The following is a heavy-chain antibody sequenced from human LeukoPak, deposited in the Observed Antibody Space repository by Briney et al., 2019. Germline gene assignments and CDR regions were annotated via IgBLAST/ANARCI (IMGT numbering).Heavy chain of an antibody. Sequence: SGGSLRLSCAASGFTFSDYYMSWIRQAPGKGLEWVSYISSRGSTIYYADSVKGRFTISRDNAKNSLYLQMNSLRAEDTAVYYCARDQGMVNDAFDVWGQGTLVTVSS. D-gene: IGHD4/OR15-4a*01. V-gene: IGHV3-11*01. CDR1: GFTFSDYY. CDR3: ARDQGMVNDAFDV. J-gene: IGHJ3*01. CDR2: ISSRGSTI.